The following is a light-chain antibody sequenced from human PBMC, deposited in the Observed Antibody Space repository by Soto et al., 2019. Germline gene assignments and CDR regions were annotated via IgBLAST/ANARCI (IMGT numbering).Light chain of an antibody. CDR3: HQYDNAPQT. J-gene: IGKJ2*01. CDR2: GAS. V-gene: IGKV3D-15*01. Sequence: ETVMTQSPGTLSVSPGESATLSCGTSQSVSSNLAWYQQKPGQAPRLLIYGASTRATGIPARFSGSGSGTEFTLTISRLEPEDFAVYYCHQYDNAPQTYGQGTKVEIK. CDR1: QSVSSN.